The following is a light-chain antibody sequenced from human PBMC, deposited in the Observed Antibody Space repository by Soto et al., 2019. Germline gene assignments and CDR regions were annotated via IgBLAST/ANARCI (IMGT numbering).Light chain of an antibody. CDR2: RSN. V-gene: IGLV1-47*01. J-gene: IGLJ1*01. CDR3: AAWDDSLSGYV. Sequence: SVLTQPPSASGTPGQRVTISCFGSSSNIGSNYVYWYQQLPGTAPKVLIYRSNQRPSGIPDRFSGSKSGTSASLAISGLRSEDEGDYSCAAWDDSLSGYVFGTGTKLTVL. CDR1: SSNIGSNY.